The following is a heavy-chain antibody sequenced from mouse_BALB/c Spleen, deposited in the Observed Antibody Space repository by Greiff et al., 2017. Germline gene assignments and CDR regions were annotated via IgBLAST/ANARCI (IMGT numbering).Heavy chain of an antibody. CDR1: GFTFSSFG. Sequence: EVKLQESGGGLVQPGGSRKLSCAASGFTFSSFGMHWVRQAPEKGLEWVAYISSGSTIYYADTVKGRFTISRDNPKNTLFLQMTSLRSEDTAMYYCARRGSSPYYAMDYWGQGTSVTVSS. CDR2: ISSGSTI. CDR3: ARRGSSPYYAMDY. V-gene: IGHV5-17*02. D-gene: IGHD1-1*01. J-gene: IGHJ4*01.